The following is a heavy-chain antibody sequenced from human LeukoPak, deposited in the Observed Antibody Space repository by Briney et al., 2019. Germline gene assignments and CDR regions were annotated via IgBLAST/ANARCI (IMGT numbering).Heavy chain of an antibody. J-gene: IGHJ4*02. Sequence: KSSETLSLTCTVSGYSISSGYYWGWIRQPPGKGLEWIGSIHHSGSTYSNPSLKSRVTMSVDTSKNHLSLKLRSVTAADTAVYYCARVAMVRGVPLDYWGQGTLVTVSS. V-gene: IGHV4-38-2*02. CDR1: GYSISSGYY. CDR2: IHHSGST. CDR3: ARVAMVRGVPLDY. D-gene: IGHD3-10*01.